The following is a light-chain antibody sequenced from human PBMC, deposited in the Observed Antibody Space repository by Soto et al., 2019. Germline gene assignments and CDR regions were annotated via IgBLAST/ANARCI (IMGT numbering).Light chain of an antibody. CDR3: QQYNDWPIT. CDR2: ATC. J-gene: IGKJ5*01. Sequence: IRMTQSPFSFSASTVDRVTITCRASQGTTSYLAWYQPKPGTAPKLQIYATCTLQSEVPSMFSGSGSGIDFTLTIRGLQSEQVEVYYCQQYNDWPITLGRGTRLE. CDR1: QGTTSY. V-gene: IGKV1-8*01.